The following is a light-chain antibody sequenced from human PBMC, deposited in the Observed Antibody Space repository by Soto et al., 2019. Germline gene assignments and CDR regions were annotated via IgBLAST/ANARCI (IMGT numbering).Light chain of an antibody. Sequence: EIVLTQSPGTLSLSPGERASLSCRASQSVNSKYLAWYQQKPGQAPRLVIYGASNRATGLPDRFSGSGSGTDFTLTISRLEPEDFAFYYCHHYGSSFGGGPRVEFK. V-gene: IGKV3-20*01. CDR1: QSVNSKY. CDR3: HHYGSS. J-gene: IGKJ4*01. CDR2: GAS.